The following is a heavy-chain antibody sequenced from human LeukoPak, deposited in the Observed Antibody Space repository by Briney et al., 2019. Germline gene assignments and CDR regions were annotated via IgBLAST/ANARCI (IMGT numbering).Heavy chain of an antibody. CDR1: GYTFTSYG. CDR2: ISAYNGNT. D-gene: IGHD6-25*01. V-gene: IGHV1-18*01. J-gene: IGHJ4*02. CDR3: ACGYSPGYSSGWPPFDY. Sequence: ASVKVSCKASGYTFTSYGISWVRQAPGQGLEWMGWISAYNGNTNYAQKLQGRVTMTTDTSTSTAYMELSSLRSEDTAVYYCACGYSPGYSSGWPPFDYWGQGTLVTVSS.